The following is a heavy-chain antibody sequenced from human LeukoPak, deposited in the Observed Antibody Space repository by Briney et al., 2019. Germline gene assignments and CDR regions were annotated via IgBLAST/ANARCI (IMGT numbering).Heavy chain of an antibody. CDR3: ARHDSGTYYSRFEY. CDR2: IYYSGST. V-gene: IGHV4-59*08. J-gene: IGHJ4*02. D-gene: IGHD1-26*01. Sequence: SETLSLTCSVSGGSISSYFWSWIRQPPGKGLEWIGYIYYSGSTYYNPSLESRVTTSVDTSKNQFSLKLNSVTAADTAVYYCARHDSGTYYSRFEYWGQGTLVTVSS. CDR1: GGSISSYF.